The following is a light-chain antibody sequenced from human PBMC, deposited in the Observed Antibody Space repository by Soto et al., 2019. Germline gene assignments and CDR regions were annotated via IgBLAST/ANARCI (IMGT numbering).Light chain of an antibody. CDR3: QKYNSAPPWT. CDR2: AAS. CDR1: RGINNY. J-gene: IGKJ1*01. V-gene: IGKV1-27*01. Sequence: DIQMTQSPSSLSASVGDRVTITCRAIRGINNYLAWYQQKPGKAPRLLIDAASALQSGVPSRFSGSGSGTDFTLTISSLQPEDVATYYCQKYNSAPPWTFGQGTKVEIK.